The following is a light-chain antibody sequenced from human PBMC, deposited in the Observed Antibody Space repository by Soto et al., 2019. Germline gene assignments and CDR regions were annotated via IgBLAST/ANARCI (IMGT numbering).Light chain of an antibody. Sequence: QSVLTQPPSASGTTGQRVTISCSGRSSNIGSHVVYWYQQLAGTAPKLLMYNNNQRPSGVPDRFSGSKSGTSASLAISGLQSEDEAYYYCAVWDDSLDGWVFGGGTKLTV. CDR3: AVWDDSLDGWV. CDR1: SSNIGSHV. J-gene: IGLJ3*02. V-gene: IGLV1-44*01. CDR2: NNN.